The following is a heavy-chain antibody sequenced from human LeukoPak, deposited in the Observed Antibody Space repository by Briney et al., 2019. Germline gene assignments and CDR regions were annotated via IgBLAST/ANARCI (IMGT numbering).Heavy chain of an antibody. D-gene: IGHD5-12*01. CDR3: ASNVDIVATTIGDYFDY. CDR1: GFTFSSYA. V-gene: IGHV3-23*01. CDR2: ISGSGGST. Sequence: GGSLRLSCAASGFTFSSYAMSWVRQAPGKGLEWVSAISGSGGSTYYADSVKGRLTISRDNSKNTLYLQMNSLRAEDTAVYYCASNVDIVATTIGDYFDYWGQGTLVTVSS. J-gene: IGHJ4*02.